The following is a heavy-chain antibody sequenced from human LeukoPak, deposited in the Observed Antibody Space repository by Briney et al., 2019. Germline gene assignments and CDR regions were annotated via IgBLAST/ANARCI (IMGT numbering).Heavy chain of an antibody. Sequence: GGSLRLSCAASGFTFSSYWMSWVRQAPGKGVEWVANIKQDGSEKYYVDSVKGRFTISRDNAKNSLYLQMNSLRAEDAAVYYCAREGTYDSSGYYFPTPYDYWGQGTLVTVSS. CDR3: AREGTYDSSGYYFPTPYDY. CDR2: IKQDGSEK. D-gene: IGHD3-22*01. CDR1: GFTFSSYW. J-gene: IGHJ4*02. V-gene: IGHV3-7*01.